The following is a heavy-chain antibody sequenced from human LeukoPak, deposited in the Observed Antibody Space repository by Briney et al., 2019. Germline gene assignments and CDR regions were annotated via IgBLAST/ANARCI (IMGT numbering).Heavy chain of an antibody. Sequence: PSETLSLTCAVSAVSFNGFYWSWIRQPPGKGLEWIGEINHSGSTNYNPSLKSRVTISVDTSKNQYSLKLSSVTAADTAVYYCARGPPRITGTTRWFDPWGQGTLVTVSS. D-gene: IGHD1-7*01. V-gene: IGHV4-34*01. J-gene: IGHJ5*02. CDR3: ARGPPRITGTTRWFDP. CDR1: AVSFNGFY. CDR2: INHSGST.